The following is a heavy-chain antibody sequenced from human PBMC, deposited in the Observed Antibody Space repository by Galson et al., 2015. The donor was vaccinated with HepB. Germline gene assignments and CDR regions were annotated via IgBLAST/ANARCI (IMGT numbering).Heavy chain of an antibody. D-gene: IGHD3-3*02. Sequence: SLRLSCAASGFTFSNYGMSWVRQAPGKGLEWVSAISGPGDATFYGDSVKGRFTMSRDNSKNTLYLQMDSLRAEDTALYYCAKQGTFSNVDNWGQGTLVTVSS. J-gene: IGHJ4*02. CDR1: GFTFSNYG. CDR2: ISGPGDAT. CDR3: AKQGTFSNVDN. V-gene: IGHV3-23*01.